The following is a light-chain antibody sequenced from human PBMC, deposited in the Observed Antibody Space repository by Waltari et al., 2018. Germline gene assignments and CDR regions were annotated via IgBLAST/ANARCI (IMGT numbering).Light chain of an antibody. Sequence: EIVLTQSPAPVPFSPGERPTLSCRASQSVSSNLAWYQHNPGHPPRLLISDASTRAIGIPARFSGSGSGTDFTLTISSLEAEDFAFYYCQQRGNWPLTFGGGTKLEIK. J-gene: IGKJ4*01. CDR3: QQRGNWPLT. CDR2: DAS. CDR1: QSVSSN. V-gene: IGKV3-11*01.